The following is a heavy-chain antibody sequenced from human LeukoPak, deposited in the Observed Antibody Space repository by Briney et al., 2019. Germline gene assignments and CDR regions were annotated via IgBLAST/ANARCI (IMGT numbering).Heavy chain of an antibody. CDR3: ARDYYDSSGYPQRAY. Sequence: PGGSLRLSCAASGFTFSSYAMSWVRQAPGKGLEWVSAISGSGDSTHFADPVKGRFTISRDNSKNTLYLQMNSLRAEDTAVYYCARDYYDSSGYPQRAYWGQGTLVTVSS. D-gene: IGHD3-22*01. CDR2: ISGSGDST. V-gene: IGHV3-23*01. CDR1: GFTFSSYA. J-gene: IGHJ4*02.